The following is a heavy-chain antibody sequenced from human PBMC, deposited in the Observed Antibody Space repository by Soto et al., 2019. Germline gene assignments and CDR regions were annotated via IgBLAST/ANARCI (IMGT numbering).Heavy chain of an antibody. CDR3: ATFLVAGTRGFDY. J-gene: IGHJ4*02. Sequence: SVKVSCKASGGTFSSYAISWVRRAPGQGLEWMGGIIPIFGTANYAQKFQGRVTITADKSTSTAYMELSSLRSEDTAVYYCATFLVAGTRGFDYWGQGTLVTVSS. D-gene: IGHD6-19*01. V-gene: IGHV1-69*06. CDR1: GGTFSSYA. CDR2: IIPIFGTA.